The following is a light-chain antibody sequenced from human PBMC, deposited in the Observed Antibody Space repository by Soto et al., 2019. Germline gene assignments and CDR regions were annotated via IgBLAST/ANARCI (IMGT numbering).Light chain of an antibody. CDR3: QQSYTSPWT. V-gene: IGKV1-39*01. CDR1: ETISKY. CDR2: VAS. J-gene: IGKJ1*01. Sequence: DIQMTQSPSSLSASIGDRVTITCRASETISKYLSWYQQKPGEAPNLLLYVASTLQSGVPSRFSGSGSGTVFTLTINSLQPEDFATYYCQQSYTSPWTFGQGTKVDIK.